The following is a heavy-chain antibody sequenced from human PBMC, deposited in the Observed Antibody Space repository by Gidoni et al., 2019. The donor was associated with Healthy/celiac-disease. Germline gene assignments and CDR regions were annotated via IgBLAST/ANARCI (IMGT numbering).Heavy chain of an antibody. CDR2: ISSSSSTI. CDR3: ARDHPTRLYCTNGVCYPLPGMDV. V-gene: IGHV3-48*02. J-gene: IGHJ6*02. D-gene: IGHD2-8*01. Sequence: EVQLVESGGGLVQPGGSLRLSCAASGFTFSSYSMTWVRQAPGKGLECVSYISSSSSTIYYADSVKGRFTISRDNAKNSLYLQMNSLRDEDTAVYYCARDHPTRLYCTNGVCYPLPGMDVWGQGTTVTVSS. CDR1: GFTFSSYS.